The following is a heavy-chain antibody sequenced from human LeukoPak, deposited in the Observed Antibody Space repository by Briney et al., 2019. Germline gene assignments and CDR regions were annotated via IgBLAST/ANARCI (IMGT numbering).Heavy chain of an antibody. CDR2: IYYSGST. Sequence: SETLSLTCTVSGGSISSYYWSWIRQPPGKGLEWIGYIYYSGSTNYNPSLKSRVTISVDTSKNQFSLKLSSVPAADTAVYYCARGATTTVTKSGFAFDIWGQGTMVTVSS. V-gene: IGHV4-59*01. CDR3: ARGATTTVTKSGFAFDI. D-gene: IGHD4-17*01. J-gene: IGHJ3*02. CDR1: GGSISSYY.